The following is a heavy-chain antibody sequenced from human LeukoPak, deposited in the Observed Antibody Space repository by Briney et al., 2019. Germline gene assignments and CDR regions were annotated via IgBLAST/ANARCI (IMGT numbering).Heavy chain of an antibody. CDR3: ARARASRRRILAGY. CDR2: INPNSGGT. CDR1: GYIFTGYY. J-gene: IGHJ4*02. V-gene: IGHV1-2*02. Sequence: ASVKVSCKASGYIFTGYYVHWVGQAPGHGREGIGWINPNSGGTDYALKLQGRVNMTRDMSISTAYMELSRLRSDDTAVYYCARARASRRRILAGYWGQGTLVTVSS. D-gene: IGHD1-14*01.